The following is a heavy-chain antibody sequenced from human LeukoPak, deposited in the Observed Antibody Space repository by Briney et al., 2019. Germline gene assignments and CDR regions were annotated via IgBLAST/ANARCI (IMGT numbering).Heavy chain of an antibody. V-gene: IGHV3-23*01. CDR1: GFTFSSYG. D-gene: IGHD2-2*02. CDR2: ITGSGGST. J-gene: IGHJ4*02. Sequence: PGGSLRLSCAASGFTFSSYGMSWVRQAPGKGLEWISAITGSGGSTYYADSVKGRFTISRDNSKNTLYLQMNSLRAEDTAVYYCAKLVVVVPAAIGGRYFDYWGQGTLVTVSS. CDR3: AKLVVVVPAAIGGRYFDY.